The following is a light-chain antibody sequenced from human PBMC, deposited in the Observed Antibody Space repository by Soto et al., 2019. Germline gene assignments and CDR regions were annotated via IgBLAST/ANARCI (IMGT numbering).Light chain of an antibody. Sequence: QSALTQPRSVSGSPGQSVTISCTGTSSDVGGYNYVSWYQQHPGKAPKVMIYDVSERPSGVPDRFSGSKSGNTASLTISGLKAEVEADYYCCSYAGSPRYVLGTGTKLTVL. CDR2: DVS. CDR1: SSDVGGYNY. V-gene: IGLV2-11*01. J-gene: IGLJ1*01. CDR3: CSYAGSPRYV.